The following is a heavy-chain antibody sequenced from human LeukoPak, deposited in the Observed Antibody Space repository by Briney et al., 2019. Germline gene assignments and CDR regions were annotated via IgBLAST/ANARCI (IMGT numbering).Heavy chain of an antibody. V-gene: IGHV5-51*01. Sequence: GESLKISCKGSGYSFTSYWIGWVRQMPGKGLEWMGIIYPGDSDTRYSPSFQGQVTISADKSISTAYLQWSSLKASDTAMYYCARLGYGQQLVTSAGYMDVWGKGTTVTVSS. CDR1: GYSFTSYW. J-gene: IGHJ6*03. CDR2: IYPGDSDT. D-gene: IGHD6-13*01. CDR3: ARLGYGQQLVTSAGYMDV.